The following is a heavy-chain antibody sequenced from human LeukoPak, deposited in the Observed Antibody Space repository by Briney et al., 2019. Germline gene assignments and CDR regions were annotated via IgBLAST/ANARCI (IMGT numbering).Heavy chain of an antibody. J-gene: IGHJ3*02. Sequence: PGRSLRLSCAASGFTFSSYGMHWVRQAPGKGLEWVAVIWYDGSNKYYADSVKGRFTISRDNSKNTLYLQMNSLRAEDTAVYYCAKDYGFGGGITARGEAFDIWGQGTMVTVSS. D-gene: IGHD1-14*01. CDR2: IWYDGSNK. CDR1: GFTFSSYG. V-gene: IGHV3-30*18. CDR3: AKDYGFGGGITARGEAFDI.